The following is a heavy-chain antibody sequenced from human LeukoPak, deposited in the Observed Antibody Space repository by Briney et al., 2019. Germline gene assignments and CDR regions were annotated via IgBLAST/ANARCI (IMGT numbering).Heavy chain of an antibody. Sequence: ASVKVSCKASGYTFTSYAMNWVRQAPGQGLEWMGWINTNTGNPTYAQGFTGRFVFSLDTSVSTAYLQISSLKAEDTAVYYCARDRGDLVRGVIIVKWFDPWGQGTLVTVSS. J-gene: IGHJ5*02. CDR3: ARDRGDLVRGVIIVKWFDP. CDR2: INTNTGNP. V-gene: IGHV7-4-1*02. CDR1: GYTFTSYA. D-gene: IGHD3-10*01.